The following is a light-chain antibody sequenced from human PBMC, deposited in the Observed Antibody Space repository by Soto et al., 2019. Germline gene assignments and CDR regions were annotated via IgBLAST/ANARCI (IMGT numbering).Light chain of an antibody. V-gene: IGLV1-40*01. Sequence: QSVLTQPPSVSGAPGQRVTISCTGNNSNLGAGYDVHWYQQLPGAAPKLVIFGNRNRPSGVPERFSGSKSGTSASLAITGLQAEDEADYYCSSFTGINNLYVFGSGTKVTVL. CDR3: SSFTGINNLYV. CDR1: NSNLGAGYD. CDR2: GNR. J-gene: IGLJ1*01.